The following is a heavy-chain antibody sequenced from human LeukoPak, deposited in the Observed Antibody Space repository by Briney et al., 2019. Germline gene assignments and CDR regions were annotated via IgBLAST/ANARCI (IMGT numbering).Heavy chain of an antibody. D-gene: IGHD3-10*01. V-gene: IGHV3-7*01. Sequence: PGGSLRLSCAASGFTFSSYWMSWVRQAPGKGLEWVANIKQDGSEKYYVDSVKGRFTISRDNAKNSLYLQMNSLRAEDTAVYYCARGGGGGILVRITMVRGASDYWGQGTLVTVSS. CDR3: ARGGGGGILVRITMVRGASDY. CDR2: IKQDGSEK. CDR1: GFTFSSYW. J-gene: IGHJ4*02.